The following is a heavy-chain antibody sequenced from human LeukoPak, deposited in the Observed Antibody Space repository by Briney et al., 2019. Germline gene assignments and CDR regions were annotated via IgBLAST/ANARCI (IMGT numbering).Heavy chain of an antibody. Sequence: GESLKISCQASGYTFGNHWIGWVRQMSGKGLEWMGIIFPPDSDTIYNPSFQGHITISIDRFLNTAYLQWSSLEASDTAMYFCARRSGSYYFDYWGQGTLVTVSS. CDR1: GYTFGNHW. D-gene: IGHD3-10*01. CDR2: IFPPDSDT. J-gene: IGHJ4*02. CDR3: ARRSGSYYFDY. V-gene: IGHV5-51*01.